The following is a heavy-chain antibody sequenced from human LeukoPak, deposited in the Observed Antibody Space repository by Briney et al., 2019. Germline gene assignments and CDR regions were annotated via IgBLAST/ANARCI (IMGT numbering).Heavy chain of an antibody. CDR1: GFTFSSYG. V-gene: IGHV3-30*03. Sequence: PGGSLRLSCAASGFTFSSYGMHWVRQAPGKGLEWVAVISYDGSNKYYADSVKGRFTISRDNSKNTLYLQMNSLRAEDTAVYYCASPYGHYYDSSGSPHYWGQGTLVTVSS. CDR2: ISYDGSNK. D-gene: IGHD3-22*01. J-gene: IGHJ4*02. CDR3: ASPYGHYYDSSGSPHY.